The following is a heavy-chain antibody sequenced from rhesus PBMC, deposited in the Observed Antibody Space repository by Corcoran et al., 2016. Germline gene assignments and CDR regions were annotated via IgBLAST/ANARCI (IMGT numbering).Heavy chain of an antibody. CDR1: GASISSNY. CDR3: GRSKNYYDSGDYNHYFDY. D-gene: IGHD3-28*01. J-gene: IGHJ4*01. Sequence: QVQLQESGPGLVKPSETLPLTCAVSGASISSNYWSWIRQAPGKGLEWIGRILGSGGSTDSHPSLKSRVTVSIDTSKNQFSLKLSSVTAADTAVYFCGRSKNYYDSGDYNHYFDYWGQGILVTVSS. CDR2: ILGSGGST. V-gene: IGHV4S2*01.